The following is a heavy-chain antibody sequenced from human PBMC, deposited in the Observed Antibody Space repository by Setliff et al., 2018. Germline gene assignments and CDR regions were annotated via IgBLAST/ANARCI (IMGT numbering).Heavy chain of an antibody. V-gene: IGHV4-4*08. CDR1: DGSISTYY. CDR2: IYTSGII. Sequence: PSETLSLTCTVSDGSISTYYWGWIRQPPGRGLEYIGYIYTSGIINYNPSLKSRVAISIDTSKNQFSLKVNSVTAADTAIYYCARGLNRVSWTFAYWGQGSLVTVSS. CDR3: ARGLNRVSWTFAY. J-gene: IGHJ4*02. D-gene: IGHD2-15*01.